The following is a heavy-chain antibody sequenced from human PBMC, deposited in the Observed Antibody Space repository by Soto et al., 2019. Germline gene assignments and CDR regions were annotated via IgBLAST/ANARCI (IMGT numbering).Heavy chain of an antibody. J-gene: IGHJ6*02. CDR1: GYSFTSYW. CDR2: IYPSDSDT. D-gene: IGHD1-26*01. CDR3: AKAKGSGSSRYKYYGMDV. V-gene: IGHV5-51*01. Sequence: GESLKISCKGSGYSFTSYWIGWVRQIPGKGLEWIGNIYPSDSDTRYSPSFQGQVTISVDNSISTAYLQWSSLKASDSAMYYCAKAKGSGSSRYKYYGMDVWGQGTTVTVSS.